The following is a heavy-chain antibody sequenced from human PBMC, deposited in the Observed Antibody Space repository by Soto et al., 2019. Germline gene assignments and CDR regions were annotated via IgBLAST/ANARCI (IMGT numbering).Heavy chain of an antibody. CDR3: ARENGYCTNGVCPAPFDY. CDR1: GGSISSGGYS. D-gene: IGHD2-8*01. Sequence: PSETLSLTCAVSGGSISSGGYSWSWIRQPPGKGLEWIGYIYHSGSTYYNPSLKSRVTISVDRSKNQFSLKLSSVTAADTAVYYCARENGYCTNGVCPAPFDYWGQGTLVTAPQ. V-gene: IGHV4-30-2*01. CDR2: IYHSGST. J-gene: IGHJ4*02.